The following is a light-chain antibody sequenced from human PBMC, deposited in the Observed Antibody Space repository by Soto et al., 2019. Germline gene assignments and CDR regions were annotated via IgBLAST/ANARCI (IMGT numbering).Light chain of an antibody. CDR2: DVS. Sequence: ALTQPASVSGSPGQSITISCTGTDNDIGTYNLVSWYQQCPGTARKVIIFDVSNRPSGVSSRFSGSKSGSTASLTISALQAEDEADYFCCSYGGSRPDVFGTGTKVTVL. CDR3: CSYGGSRPDV. V-gene: IGLV2-23*02. CDR1: DNDIGTYNL. J-gene: IGLJ1*01.